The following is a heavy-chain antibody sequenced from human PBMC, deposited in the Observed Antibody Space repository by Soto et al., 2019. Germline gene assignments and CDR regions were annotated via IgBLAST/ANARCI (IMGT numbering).Heavy chain of an antibody. J-gene: IGHJ6*02. D-gene: IGHD3-3*02. CDR3: ARVAFSYFGMDV. Sequence: SETLSLTCSVPGGAISSYYWSWVRQPAGKGLEWIGRVFSSGSTNYNASLKSRVSMSIDTSKNEVSLTLRSVTAADTAAYYCARVAFSYFGMDVWGPGTTVTVSS. V-gene: IGHV4-4*07. CDR1: GGAISSYY. CDR2: VFSSGST.